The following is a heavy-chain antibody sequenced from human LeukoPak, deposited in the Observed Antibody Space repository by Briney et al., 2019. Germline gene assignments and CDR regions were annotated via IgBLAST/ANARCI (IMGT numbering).Heavy chain of an antibody. V-gene: IGHV3-7*01. CDR1: GFTFSNFW. D-gene: IGHD3-16*01. CDR3: ARPAYTAAYDL. CDR2: IRQDGNEK. J-gene: IGHJ3*01. Sequence: PGGSLRLSCAASGFTFSNFWMSWVRQAPGKGLEWVANIRQDGNEKYYVDSVKGRFTISRDNAKSSLYLQMNGLRAEDTAVYYCARPAYTAAYDLWGQGTLVTVSS.